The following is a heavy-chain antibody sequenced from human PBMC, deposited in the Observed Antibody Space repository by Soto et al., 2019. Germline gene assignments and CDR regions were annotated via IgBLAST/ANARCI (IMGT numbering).Heavy chain of an antibody. Sequence: EVQLLESGGGLVQPGGSLRLSCAASGFTFSSFVMNWVRQAPGKGLEWVSTISPGADVSHYTHSVKGRFTISRDNSRRTLHLQMDSLRVEDAAVYFCVRRAITATTKWGAFDVWGQGTAVTVSS. V-gene: IGHV3-23*01. CDR1: GFTFSSFV. CDR2: ISPGADVS. J-gene: IGHJ3*01. D-gene: IGHD1-20*01. CDR3: VRRAITATTKWGAFDV.